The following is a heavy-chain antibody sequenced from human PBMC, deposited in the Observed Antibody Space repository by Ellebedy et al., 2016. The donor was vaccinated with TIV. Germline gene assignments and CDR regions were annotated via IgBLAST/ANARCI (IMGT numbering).Heavy chain of an antibody. V-gene: IGHV3-23*01. Sequence: GESLKISCAASGFTFSSYAMAWVRQAPGRGPEWVSSISGIGGRPFSAASVQGRFSISRVNSNNTLWLHMNGVRAEDTAVDYCANIRRPGTRGGVMDVWGHGTAVVVSS. CDR3: ANIRRPGTRGGVMDV. D-gene: IGHD1-14*01. CDR2: ISGIGGRP. J-gene: IGHJ6*02. CDR1: GFTFSSYA.